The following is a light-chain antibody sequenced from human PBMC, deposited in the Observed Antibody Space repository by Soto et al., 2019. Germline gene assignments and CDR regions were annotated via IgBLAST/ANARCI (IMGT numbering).Light chain of an antibody. CDR3: QQSYSTLIT. V-gene: IGKV1-39*01. CDR2: AAS. CDR1: QSVSNW. J-gene: IGKJ5*01. Sequence: GDRVIITCRASQSVSNWLAWYQQKPGKAPKLLIYAASSLQSGVPSRFSGSGSGTDFTLTISSLQPEDFATYYCQQSYSTLITFGQGTRLEIK.